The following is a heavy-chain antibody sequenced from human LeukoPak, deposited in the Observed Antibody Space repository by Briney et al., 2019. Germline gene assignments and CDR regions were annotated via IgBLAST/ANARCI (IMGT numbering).Heavy chain of an antibody. CDR3: AVSAAGLFDP. Sequence: SETLSLTCTVSGGSISSYYWSWIRQPPGKGLEWIGEINHGGSTNYNPSLKSRVTISVDTSKNQFSLKLSSVTAADTAVYYCAVSAAGLFDPWGQGTLVTVSS. CDR1: GGSISSYY. D-gene: IGHD6-13*01. CDR2: INHGGST. V-gene: IGHV4-34*01. J-gene: IGHJ5*02.